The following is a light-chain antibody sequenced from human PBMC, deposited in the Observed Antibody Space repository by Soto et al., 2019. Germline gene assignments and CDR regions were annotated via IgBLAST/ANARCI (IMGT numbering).Light chain of an antibody. CDR3: QLWDSRTLHVI. CDR2: SDS. CDR1: NIGDKS. Sequence: SYELTQPPSLSVAPGKTAMISCEGDNIGDKSVHWYQQKPGQAPVLVIYSDSDRPSGIPERVSGSNSGHLAARTISFVEAGAEADYYCQLWDSRTLHVIFGGGTNLTVL. J-gene: IGLJ2*01. V-gene: IGLV3-21*04.